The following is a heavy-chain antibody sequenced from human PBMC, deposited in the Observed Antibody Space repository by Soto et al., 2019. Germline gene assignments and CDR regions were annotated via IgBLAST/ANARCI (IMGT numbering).Heavy chain of an antibody. V-gene: IGHV1-46*01. CDR2: SNPSGGST. Sequence: QVQLVQSGAEVKKPGASVKVSCKASGYTFTNYYIHWVRQPPGQGLEWMGISNPSGGSTSYAQKFQGRVTMTRDTSTSTVYMELSSLRSEDTAVYYCARDQPGELNTPDYWGQGTLVTVSS. D-gene: IGHD1-26*01. CDR1: GYTFTNYY. CDR3: ARDQPGELNTPDY. J-gene: IGHJ4*02.